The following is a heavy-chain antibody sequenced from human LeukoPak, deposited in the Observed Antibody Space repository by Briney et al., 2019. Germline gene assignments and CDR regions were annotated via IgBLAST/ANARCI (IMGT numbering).Heavy chain of an antibody. D-gene: IGHD2-2*01. CDR2: ISYDGSNK. CDR3: ARDIDPTGLVPAAMPGY. CDR1: GFTFSSYA. V-gene: IGHV3-30*04. J-gene: IGHJ4*02. Sequence: GRSLRLSCAASGFTFSSYAMHWVRQPQAKGLEGGPFISYDGSNKYYADSVKGRFTISRDNSKNTLYLQMNSLRAEDTAVYYCARDIDPTGLVPAAMPGYWGQGTLVTVSS.